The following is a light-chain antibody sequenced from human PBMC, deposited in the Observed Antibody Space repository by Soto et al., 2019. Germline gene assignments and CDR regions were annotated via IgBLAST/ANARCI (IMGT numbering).Light chain of an antibody. J-gene: IGKJ4*01. CDR1: QDISNY. Sequence: DIQMTQSPSSLSASVGDRVTITCQASQDISNYLNWYQQKPGKAPKLLIYDASNLEKGFPSRFSGSVSGTDFTFTISSLQPEYIATYYCQQYDNLPPVFGGGTKVEIK. CDR2: DAS. CDR3: QQYDNLPPV. V-gene: IGKV1-33*01.